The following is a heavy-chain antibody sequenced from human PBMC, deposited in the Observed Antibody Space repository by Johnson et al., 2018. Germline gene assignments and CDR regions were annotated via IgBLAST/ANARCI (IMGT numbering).Heavy chain of an antibody. CDR2: IWYDGSNK. CDR1: GFTFSSYG. J-gene: IGHJ6*02. D-gene: IGHD3-22*01. Sequence: QVQLLESGGGVVQXGRSLRLXCAASGFTFSSYGMHWVRQAPGTGLEWVAVIWYDGSNKYSADPVKGRFTISRDNSKNTLYLKMNSLRAADTAVYYCAKPYYYDSSGYLDVWGQGTTVTVSS. CDR3: AKPYYYDSSGYLDV. V-gene: IGHV3-30*18.